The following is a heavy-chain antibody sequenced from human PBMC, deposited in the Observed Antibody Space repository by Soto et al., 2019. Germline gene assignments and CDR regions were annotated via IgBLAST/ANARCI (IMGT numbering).Heavy chain of an antibody. CDR2: ISYDGSNK. Sequence: GGSLRLSCAASGFTFSSYAMHWVRQAPGKGLEWVAVISYDGSNKYYADSVKGRFTISRDNSKNTLYLQMNSLRAEDTAVYYCARALPDYGDYYYYGMDVWGQGTTVTVSS. CDR3: ARALPDYGDYYYYGMDV. V-gene: IGHV3-30-3*01. J-gene: IGHJ6*02. CDR1: GFTFSSYA. D-gene: IGHD4-17*01.